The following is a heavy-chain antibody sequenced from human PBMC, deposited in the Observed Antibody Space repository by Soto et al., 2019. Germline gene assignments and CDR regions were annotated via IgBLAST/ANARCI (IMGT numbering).Heavy chain of an antibody. Sequence: SETLSLTCTVSGGSVSNNSHYWTWIRQPPGKGLEWIGYIYYSGSTYYNPSLKSRVTISVDTSKNRLSLKLSSVTAADTAGYYCARVAGDAKGSVTHDYWGQGTLVTVSS. J-gene: IGHJ4*02. CDR2: IYYSGST. CDR1: GGSVSNNSHY. V-gene: IGHV4-30-4*02. CDR3: ARVAGDAKGSVTHDY. D-gene: IGHD4-17*01.